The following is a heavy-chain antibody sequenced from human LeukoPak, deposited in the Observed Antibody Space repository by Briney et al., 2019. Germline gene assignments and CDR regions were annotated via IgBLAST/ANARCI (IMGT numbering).Heavy chain of an antibody. Sequence: ATVKISCKVSGYTFTDYYMHWVQQAPGKGLEWMGLVDPEDGETIYAEKFQGRVTITADTSTDTAYMELSSLRSEDTAVYYCARDPLDCSGGRCSDYWGQGTLVTVSS. D-gene: IGHD2-15*01. V-gene: IGHV1-69-2*01. CDR2: VDPEDGET. CDR3: ARDPLDCSGGRCSDY. J-gene: IGHJ4*02. CDR1: GYTFTDYY.